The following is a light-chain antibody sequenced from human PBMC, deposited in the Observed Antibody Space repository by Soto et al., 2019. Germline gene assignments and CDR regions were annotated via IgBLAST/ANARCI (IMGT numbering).Light chain of an antibody. CDR3: QVWDSSADRVAV. Sequence: SYELTQPPSVSVAPGQPARITCGGVNIGHKSVHWYRQKPGQAPVMVVYDDYDRPSGIPERFSGSNSGNTATLTISGVEAGDEADYYCQVWDSSADRVAVFGGGTKLTVL. V-gene: IGLV3-21*02. J-gene: IGLJ2*01. CDR2: DDY. CDR1: NIGHKS.